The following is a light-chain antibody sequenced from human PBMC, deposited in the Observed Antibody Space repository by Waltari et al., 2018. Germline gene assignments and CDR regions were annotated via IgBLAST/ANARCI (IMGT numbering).Light chain of an antibody. V-gene: IGKV4-1*01. CDR3: QQYYTTPRT. Sequence: DIVMTQSPDSLAVSLGERATINCKSSQSLLYSSNNKNYLAWYQQKPGQPPKMLIYWASTRESGVPDRFSASGSGTDFTLSISTLQAEDVAVYYCQQYYTTPRTFGVGTKVELK. CDR1: QSLLYSSNNKNY. CDR2: WAS. J-gene: IGKJ4*01.